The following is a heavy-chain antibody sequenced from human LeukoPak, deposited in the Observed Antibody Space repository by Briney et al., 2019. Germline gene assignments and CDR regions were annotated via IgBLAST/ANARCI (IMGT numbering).Heavy chain of an antibody. V-gene: IGHV4-4*07. J-gene: IGHJ3*02. CDR1: GGSTSIWY. CDR2: IYSSGST. D-gene: IGHD2-2*01. Sequence: SETLSLTCTLSGGSTSIWYWSWFRRPAGKGREWIGRIYSSGSTIYNPSLKSRVTMSVGTSTNQISLRLTSVTAAATAMYYCARKLASSTLKAGAFDIWGQGTMVTVSS. CDR3: ARKLASSTLKAGAFDI.